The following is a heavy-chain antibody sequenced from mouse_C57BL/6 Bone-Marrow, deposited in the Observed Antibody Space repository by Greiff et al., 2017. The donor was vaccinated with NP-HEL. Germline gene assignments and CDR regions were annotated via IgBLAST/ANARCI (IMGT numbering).Heavy chain of an antibody. Sequence: VQLQQSGPGLVAPSQSLTITCTVSGFSLTSSAISWVRQPPGKGLEWLGVIWTGGGTNYNSALKSRLSISKENAKSQVFLKMNSLQTDDTARYYWASSITTPMDYWGQGTSVTVSS. V-gene: IGHV2-9-1*01. CDR3: ASSITTPMDY. CDR1: GFSLTSSA. CDR2: IWTGGGT. J-gene: IGHJ4*01. D-gene: IGHD1-1*01.